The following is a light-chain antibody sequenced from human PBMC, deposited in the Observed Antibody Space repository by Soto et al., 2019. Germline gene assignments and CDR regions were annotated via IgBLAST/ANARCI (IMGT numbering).Light chain of an antibody. V-gene: IGKV1-5*03. CDR2: QAS. J-gene: IGKJ1*01. CDR3: QQYNSYPWT. Sequence: DIQMTQSPYTLSASVGERVTITCRASQSLSSRLAWYQQKSDKAPKLLIYQASSLQSGVPSRFSGSGSGTEFTLTISRLQHDDFATYYCQQYNSYPWTFGQGTKVEIK. CDR1: QSLSSR.